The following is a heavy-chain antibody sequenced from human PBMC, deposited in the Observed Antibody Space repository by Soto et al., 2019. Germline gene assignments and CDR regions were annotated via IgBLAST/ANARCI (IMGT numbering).Heavy chain of an antibody. D-gene: IGHD3-22*01. CDR1: GFTFSSYG. Sequence: QVQLVESGGGVVQPGTSLRLSCAASGFTFSSYGIHWLRQAPGKGLEWLAVISYDGNEKNYADSVKGRFTISRDNSKNTGYLEMNSLRGEDTSVYYCAKHVFQYDSSGYHTQNWGQGSLVIVSS. CDR3: AKHVFQYDSSGYHTQN. V-gene: IGHV3-30*18. CDR2: ISYDGNEK. J-gene: IGHJ4*02.